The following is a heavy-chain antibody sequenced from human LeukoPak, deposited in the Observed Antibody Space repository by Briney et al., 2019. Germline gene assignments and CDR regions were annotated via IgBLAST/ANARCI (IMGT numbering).Heavy chain of an antibody. CDR2: IYHSGST. V-gene: IGHV4-38-2*02. J-gene: IGHJ4*02. D-gene: IGHD5-24*01. CDR3: ARGVERWLQSPFDY. CDR1: GYSISSGYY. Sequence: SETLSLTCTVSGYSISSGYYWGWIRQPPGKGLEWIGSIYHSGSTYYNPSLKSRVTISVDTSKNQFSLKLSSVTAADTAVYYCARGVERWLQSPFDYWCQGTLVTVSS.